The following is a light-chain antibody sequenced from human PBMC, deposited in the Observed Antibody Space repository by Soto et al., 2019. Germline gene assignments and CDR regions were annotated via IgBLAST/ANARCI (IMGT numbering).Light chain of an antibody. Sequence: EIVLTQSPATLSLSPGKRATLSCRASQSVDSPLLWYQKKPGQAPRLLIYDASNRATGIPARFSGSGSWTDFTLTISSLEPEDFAVYYCQQRSSWPRTFGQGTKVEIK. V-gene: IGKV3-11*01. CDR1: QSVDSP. CDR3: QQRSSWPRT. CDR2: DAS. J-gene: IGKJ1*01.